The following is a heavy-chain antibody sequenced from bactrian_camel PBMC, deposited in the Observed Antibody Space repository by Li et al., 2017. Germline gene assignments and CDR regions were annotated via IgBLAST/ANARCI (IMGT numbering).Heavy chain of an antibody. V-gene: IGHV3S60*01. CDR3: AADWRIGSSWCSPNK. CDR2: ITYDGIT. Sequence: HVQLVESGGGLVQPGGPLKLSCILSGFTYGDYYISWVRQVPGNECKLLATITYDGITWYEGSLMGRFTISQDNSRNTVFLQMTRLTPEDTALYYCAADWRIGSSWCSPNKRGQGTQVTVS. CDR1: GFTYGDYY. J-gene: IGHJ4*01. D-gene: IGHD6*01.